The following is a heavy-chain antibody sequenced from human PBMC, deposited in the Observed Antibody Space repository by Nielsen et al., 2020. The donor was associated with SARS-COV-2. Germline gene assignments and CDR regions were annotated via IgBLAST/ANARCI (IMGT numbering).Heavy chain of an antibody. CDR3: AKDLSDYYDASGYYYEPLDD. CDR2: ISGSGRST. V-gene: IGHV3-23*01. CDR1: GFTFNKYV. D-gene: IGHD3-22*01. Sequence: GGSLRLSCVASGFTFNKYVMTWVRQAPGKGLEWVSSISGSGRSTYYADSVKGRFTIPRDNDKKTLYLLMDSLRSEDTALYYCAKDLSDYYDASGYYYEPLDDWGQGTLVTVSS. J-gene: IGHJ4*02.